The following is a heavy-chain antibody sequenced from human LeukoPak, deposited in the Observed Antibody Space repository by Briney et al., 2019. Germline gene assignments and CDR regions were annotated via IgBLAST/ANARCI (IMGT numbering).Heavy chain of an antibody. CDR1: GYSFTSYW. CDR3: ARLGSRTGYYYYGMDA. Sequence: GESLKISCKGSGYSFTSYWIGWVRQMPGKGLEWMGIIYPGDSDTRYSPPFQGQVTISADKSISTAYLQWSSLKASDTVMYYCARLGSRTGYYYYGMDAWGQGTTVTVSS. V-gene: IGHV5-51*01. CDR2: IYPGDSDT. J-gene: IGHJ6*02.